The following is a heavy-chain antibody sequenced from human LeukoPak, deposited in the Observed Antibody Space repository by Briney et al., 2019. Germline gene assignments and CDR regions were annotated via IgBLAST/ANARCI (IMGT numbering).Heavy chain of an antibody. CDR1: GFTFSSYA. V-gene: IGHV3-30*04. J-gene: IGHJ4*02. Sequence: SGGSLRLSCAASGFTFSSYAMHWVRQAPGKGLEWVAVISYDGSNKYYADSVKGRFTISRDNSKNTLYLQMNSLRAEDTAVYYCARDPGPYYFDYWGQGTLVTVSS. CDR2: ISYDGSNK. CDR3: ARDPGPYYFDY. D-gene: IGHD1-14*01.